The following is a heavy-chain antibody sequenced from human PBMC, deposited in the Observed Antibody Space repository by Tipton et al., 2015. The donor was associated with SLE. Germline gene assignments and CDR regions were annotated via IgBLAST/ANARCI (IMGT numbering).Heavy chain of an antibody. D-gene: IGHD3-3*01. J-gene: IGHJ5*02. V-gene: IGHV4-34*01. CDR3: SRRDDFWSGFSS. CDR2: INHSGST. Sequence: TLSLTCAVYGGSFSDYYWSWIRQPPGKGLEWIGEINHSGSTNYNPSLKSRVTISVDTPKNQFSLKLSSVTAADTGVYYCSRRDDFWSGFSSWGQGTLVTVSS. CDR1: GGSFSDYY.